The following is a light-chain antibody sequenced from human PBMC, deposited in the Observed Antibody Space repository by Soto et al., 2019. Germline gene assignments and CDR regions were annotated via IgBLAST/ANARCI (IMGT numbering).Light chain of an antibody. CDR2: DTS. CDR1: QSVSSY. V-gene: IGKV3-11*01. J-gene: IGKJ1*01. CDR3: VQRSTWPWT. Sequence: EIVLTQSPATLSLSPGERATLSCRASQSVSSYLAWYHHKPGQAPRLLIYDTSNRATGTPARFGGSGSGTDFTLTINILEPEDFAVYYCVQRSTWPWTVGQGTKVEIK.